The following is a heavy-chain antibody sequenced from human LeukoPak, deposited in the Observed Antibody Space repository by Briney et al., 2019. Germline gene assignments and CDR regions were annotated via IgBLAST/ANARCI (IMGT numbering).Heavy chain of an antibody. D-gene: IGHD2-21*02. CDR2: IYPGDSDT. CDR1: GYSFTSYW. CDR3: ARVGAYCGGDCYHWFDP. J-gene: IGHJ5*02. Sequence: GESLKISCQGSGYSFTSYWIGWVRQMPGKGLEWMGIIYPGDSDTRYSPSFQGQVTISADKSISTAYLQWSSLKASDTAMYYCARVGAYCGGDCYHWFDPWGQGTLVTVSS. V-gene: IGHV5-51*01.